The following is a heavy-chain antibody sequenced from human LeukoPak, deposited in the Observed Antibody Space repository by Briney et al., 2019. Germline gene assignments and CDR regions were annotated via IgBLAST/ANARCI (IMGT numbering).Heavy chain of an antibody. CDR3: ANEQWLSPFDY. V-gene: IGHV3-23*01. Sequence: GGSLRLSCAASGFTFSSYAMSWVRQAPGKGLEWVSAISGSGGSTYYADSVKGRFPISRENSKNTLYLKMNSLRAEDTAVYYWANEQWLSPFDYWGQGTLVTVSS. CDR1: GFTFSSYA. CDR2: ISGSGGST. J-gene: IGHJ4*02. D-gene: IGHD6-19*01.